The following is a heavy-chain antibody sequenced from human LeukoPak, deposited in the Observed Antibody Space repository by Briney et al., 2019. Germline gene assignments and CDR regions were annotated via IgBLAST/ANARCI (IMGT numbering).Heavy chain of an antibody. J-gene: IGHJ4*02. Sequence: GASVKVSCKASGYTFTGYYMHWVRQAPGQGLEWMGWINPNSGGTNYAQKFQGRVTMTRDTTISTAYMELSRLRSDDTAVYYCARGSSSWYSVLDYWGQGTLVTVSS. D-gene: IGHD6-13*01. CDR2: INPNSGGT. V-gene: IGHV1-2*02. CDR3: ARGSSSWYSVLDY. CDR1: GYTFTGYY.